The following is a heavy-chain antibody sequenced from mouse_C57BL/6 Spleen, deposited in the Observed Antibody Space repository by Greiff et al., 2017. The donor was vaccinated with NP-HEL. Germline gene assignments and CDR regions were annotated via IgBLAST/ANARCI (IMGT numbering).Heavy chain of an antibody. D-gene: IGHD1-1*01. CDR3: TRSTTVPFAY. CDR2: IDPSDSYT. J-gene: IGHJ3*01. CDR1: GYTFTSYW. V-gene: IGHV1-69*01. Sequence: VQLQQPGAELVMPGASVKLSCKASGYTFTSYWMHWVKQRPGQGLEWIGEIDPSDSYTNYNQKFKGKSTLTVDKSSSTAYMELRSLTSEDSAVYYCTRSTTVPFAYWGQGTLVTVSA.